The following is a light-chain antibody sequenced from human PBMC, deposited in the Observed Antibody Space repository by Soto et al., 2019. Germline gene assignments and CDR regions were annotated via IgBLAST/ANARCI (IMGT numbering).Light chain of an antibody. Sequence: DIQMTQSPSSLSASVGDRVTITCRDSQSISSYLNWYQQKPGKAPKLLIYAASSLQSGVPSRFSGSGSETDFTLTISSLQPEDFVTYYCQQLNSYPWTFGQGTKVDIK. CDR1: QSISSY. J-gene: IGKJ1*01. CDR3: QQLNSYPWT. CDR2: AAS. V-gene: IGKV1-39*01.